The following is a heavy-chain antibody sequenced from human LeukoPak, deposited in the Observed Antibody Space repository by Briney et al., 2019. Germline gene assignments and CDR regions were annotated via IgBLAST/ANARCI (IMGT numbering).Heavy chain of an antibody. CDR1: GFTFSSYA. Sequence: QPGGSLRLSCAASGFTFSSYAMTWVRQAPGKELEWVAVIWYDGSNKYYADSVKGRFTISRDNSKNTLYLQMNSLRAEDTAVYYCARDGGNRFGYYGMDVWGQGTTVTVSS. J-gene: IGHJ6*02. V-gene: IGHV3-33*08. D-gene: IGHD4-23*01. CDR2: IWYDGSNK. CDR3: ARDGGNRFGYYGMDV.